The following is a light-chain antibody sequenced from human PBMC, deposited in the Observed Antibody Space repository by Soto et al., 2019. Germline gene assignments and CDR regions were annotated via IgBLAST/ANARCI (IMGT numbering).Light chain of an antibody. CDR1: SSNIQRNF. J-gene: IGLJ2*01. Sequence: QSVLTQPPSVSAAPGQTVTLSCSGSSSNIQRNFVSWYQHFPGTAPKPLIYDDDKRYSGIPDRFSGSKSGTSATLHISGLQTGDEADYYCGAWDSALGVGVFGGGTKLTVL. V-gene: IGLV1-51*01. CDR3: GAWDSALGVGV. CDR2: DDD.